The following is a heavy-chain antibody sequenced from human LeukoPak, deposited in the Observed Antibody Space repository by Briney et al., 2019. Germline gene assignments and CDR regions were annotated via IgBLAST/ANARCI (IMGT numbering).Heavy chain of an antibody. V-gene: IGHV4-38-2*02. CDR1: GHSISSGYY. J-gene: IGHJ2*01. CDR3: ASYLGQTEVAINPNNYFFDV. Sequence: PSETLSLTCSVSGHSISSGYYWGWIRPPPGKGLEWIASIYRSGTPYYSPSLKSRGTISVDTSKNQFSLKLTSVTAADTAVYYCASYLGQTEVAINPNNYFFDVWGRGTLVTVSS. CDR2: IYRSGTP. D-gene: IGHD3-22*01.